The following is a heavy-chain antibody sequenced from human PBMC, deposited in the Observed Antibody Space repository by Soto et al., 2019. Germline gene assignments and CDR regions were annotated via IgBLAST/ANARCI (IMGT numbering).Heavy chain of an antibody. V-gene: IGHV4-59*01. J-gene: IGHJ5*02. CDR2: IYYSGST. D-gene: IGHD3-3*01. Sequence: SETLSLTCTVSGCSISSLYWNWIRQPPGKGLEWIGYIYYSGSTNYNPSLKGRVTISVDTSKNQFSLKLSSVTAADTAVYYCASGGRRITIFGVVKNWFDPWGQGTLVTVSS. CDR1: GCSISSLY. CDR3: ASGGRRITIFGVVKNWFDP.